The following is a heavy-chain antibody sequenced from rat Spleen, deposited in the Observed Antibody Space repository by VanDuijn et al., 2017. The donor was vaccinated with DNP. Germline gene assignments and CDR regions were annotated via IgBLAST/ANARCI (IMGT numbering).Heavy chain of an antibody. D-gene: IGHD1-11*01. CDR3: TTDFERGY. CDR2: ISYDGSST. CDR1: GFTFSDYY. V-gene: IGHV5-20*01. J-gene: IGHJ2*01. Sequence: EVQLVESGGGLVQPGGSLKLSCAASGFTFSDYYMAWVRQAPTKGLEWVATISYDGSSTYYRDSVKGRFTISRDNAKSILYLQMDSLRSEDTATFYCTTDFERGYWGQGVMVTVSS.